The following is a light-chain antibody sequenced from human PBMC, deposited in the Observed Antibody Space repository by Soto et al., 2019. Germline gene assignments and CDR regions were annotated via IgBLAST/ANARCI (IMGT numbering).Light chain of an antibody. Sequence: QSVLTQSPSASASLGASVKLTCTLSSLHSSDAIAWYQQRPEKGPRYLMKLNSDGSHSKGDGIPDRFSGSSSGAERYLTISSLQSEDEADYYCQTWGTGIRVFGGGTKLTVL. V-gene: IGLV4-69*01. CDR3: QTWGTGIRV. CDR2: LNSDGSH. J-gene: IGLJ3*02. CDR1: SLHSSDA.